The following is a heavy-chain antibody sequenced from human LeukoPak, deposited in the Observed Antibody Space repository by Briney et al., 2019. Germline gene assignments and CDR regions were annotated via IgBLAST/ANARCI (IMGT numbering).Heavy chain of an antibody. CDR1: GYTFTSYA. V-gene: IGHV1-2*04. CDR2: INPNSGGT. CDR3: ARNDGRTYYDFWSGYYTGPYYGMDV. Sequence: ASVTVSCKASGYTFTSYAMHWVRQAPGQRLEWMGWINPNSGGTNYAQKFQGWVTMTRDTSISTAYMELSRLRSDDTAVYYCARNDGRTYYDFWSGYYTGPYYGMDVWGQGTTVTVSS. D-gene: IGHD3-3*01. J-gene: IGHJ6*02.